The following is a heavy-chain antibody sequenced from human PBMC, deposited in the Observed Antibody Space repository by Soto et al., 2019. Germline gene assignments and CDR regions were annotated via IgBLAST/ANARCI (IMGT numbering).Heavy chain of an antibody. CDR3: AKQQYYQTSGSSVC. V-gene: IGHV3-30*18. J-gene: IGHJ3*01. CDR1: GFTFSSYG. D-gene: IGHD3-22*01. CDR2: ISYDGSNK. Sequence: VGYLRLCCASSGFTFSSYGMHWVRQSPGKGLEWVAVISYDGSNKYYADSVKGRFTISRDNSKNTLYLQMNSLRAEDTAVYYCAKQQYYQTSGSSVCRGQGT.